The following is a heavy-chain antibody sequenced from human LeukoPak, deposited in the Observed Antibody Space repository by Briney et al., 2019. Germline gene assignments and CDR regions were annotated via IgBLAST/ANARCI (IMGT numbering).Heavy chain of an antibody. Sequence: SVKVSCKASGGTFSSYAISWVRQAPGQGLEWMGGIIPIFGTPSYAQKFQGRVTLTADESTSTAYMELSSLRSEDTAVYYCAREWFDYYYMDVWGKGTTVTVSS. J-gene: IGHJ6*03. CDR3: AREWFDYYYMDV. D-gene: IGHD3-10*01. V-gene: IGHV1-69*13. CDR2: IIPIFGTP. CDR1: GGTFSSYA.